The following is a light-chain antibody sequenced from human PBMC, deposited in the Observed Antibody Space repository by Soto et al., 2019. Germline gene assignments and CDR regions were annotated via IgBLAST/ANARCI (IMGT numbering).Light chain of an antibody. CDR1: TSNIGAGYD. Sequence: QSVLTQPPSVSGAPGQRVTISCTGSTSNIGAGYDVHWYQQLPGTAAKLLIYGNSNRPSGVPERFSGSKSGTSASLAITGLQAEDEADYYCQSYDSSLSGHVVFGGGTKLTVL. V-gene: IGLV1-40*01. J-gene: IGLJ2*01. CDR3: QSYDSSLSGHVV. CDR2: GNS.